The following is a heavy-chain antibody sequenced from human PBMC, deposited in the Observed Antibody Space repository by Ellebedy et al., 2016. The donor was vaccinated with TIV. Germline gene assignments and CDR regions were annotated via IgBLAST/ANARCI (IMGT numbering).Heavy chain of an antibody. Sequence: GGSLRLXXKGSGYSFTNYWISWVRQMPGKGLEWMGRIDPSDSYINYSPSFQGHVTISADKSISTVYLQWSSLKASDTAIYYCATGFDSSGYIDYWGQGTLVTVSS. CDR2: IDPSDSYI. V-gene: IGHV5-10-1*01. CDR1: GYSFTNYW. CDR3: ATGFDSSGYIDY. J-gene: IGHJ4*02. D-gene: IGHD3-22*01.